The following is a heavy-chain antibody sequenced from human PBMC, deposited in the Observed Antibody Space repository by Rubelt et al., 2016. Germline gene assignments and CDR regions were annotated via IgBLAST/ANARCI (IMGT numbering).Heavy chain of an antibody. CDR3: ARDTYYYDSSGSFDY. J-gene: IGHJ4*02. Sequence: DGSNKYYADSVKGRFTISRDNSKNTLYLQMNSLRAEDTAVYYCARDTYYYDSSGSFDYWGQGTLVTVSS. V-gene: IGHV3-30*03. D-gene: IGHD3-22*01. CDR2: DGSNK.